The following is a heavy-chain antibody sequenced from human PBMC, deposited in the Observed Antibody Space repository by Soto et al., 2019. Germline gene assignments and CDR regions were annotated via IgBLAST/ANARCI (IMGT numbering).Heavy chain of an antibody. J-gene: IGHJ4*02. CDR2: ISGSGGST. D-gene: IGHD5-18*01. CDR3: AKDSPVTAKPLDY. CDR1: GFTFSSYS. Sequence: RRLSCAASGFTFSSYSMSWVRQAPGKGLEWVSAISGSGGSTYYADSVKGRFTISRDNSKNTLYLQMNSLRAEDTAVYYCAKDSPVTAKPLDYWGQGTLVTVSS. V-gene: IGHV3-23*01.